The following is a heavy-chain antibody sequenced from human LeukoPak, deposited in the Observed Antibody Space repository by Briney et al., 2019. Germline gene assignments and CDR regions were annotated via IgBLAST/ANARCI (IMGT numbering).Heavy chain of an antibody. J-gene: IGHJ3*02. CDR1: GFTFSSYW. Sequence: GGSLRLSCAASGFTFSSYWMSWVRQAPGKGLEWVANIKQDGSEKYYVDSVEGRFTISRDNAKNSLYLQMNSLRAEDTAVYYCAREEGYDAHAFDIWGQGTMVTVSS. CDR2: IKQDGSEK. D-gene: IGHD5-12*01. CDR3: AREEGYDAHAFDI. V-gene: IGHV3-7*01.